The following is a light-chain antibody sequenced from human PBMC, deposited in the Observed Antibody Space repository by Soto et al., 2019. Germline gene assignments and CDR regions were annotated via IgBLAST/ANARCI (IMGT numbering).Light chain of an antibody. CDR3: SSYTSATTYV. Sequence: QSALPQPASVSGSPGQSITISCTGTSSDVGAYNYDYWYQQYPGEAPKVIIYDVSHRPAGVSNRFSGSKSGNTASLTISGLQTQDEADYYCSSYTSATTYVFGTGTKVTVL. CDR1: SSDVGAYNY. J-gene: IGLJ1*01. V-gene: IGLV2-14*01. CDR2: DVS.